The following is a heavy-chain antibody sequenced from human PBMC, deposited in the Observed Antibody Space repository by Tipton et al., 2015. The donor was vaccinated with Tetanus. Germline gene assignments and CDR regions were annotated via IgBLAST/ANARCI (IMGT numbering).Heavy chain of an antibody. CDR3: ARSEQQLVRGYYYYYYMDV. V-gene: IGHV4-59*01. D-gene: IGHD6-13*01. Sequence: TLSLTCTVSGGSISTYHWNWIRQFPGKGLEWIGYIDYSGSTNYNPSLKSRVTISVDTSKNQFSLKLSSVTAADTAVYYCARSEQQLVRGYYYYYYMDVWGKGTTATVSS. J-gene: IGHJ6*03. CDR2: IDYSGST. CDR1: GGSISTYH.